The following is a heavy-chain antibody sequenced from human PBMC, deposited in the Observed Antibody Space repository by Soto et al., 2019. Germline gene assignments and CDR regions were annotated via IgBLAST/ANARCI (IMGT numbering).Heavy chain of an antibody. CDR1: GFTFSSYA. J-gene: IGHJ6*03. D-gene: IGHD1-1*01. CDR2: ISGSGGST. V-gene: IGHV3-23*01. Sequence: GGSLRLSCAASGFTFSSYAMSWVRQAPGKRLEWVSAISGSGGSTYYADSVKGRFTISRDNSKNTLYLQMNSLRAEDTAVYYCANSPNWNDVPDYYYYYYMDVWGKGTTVTVSS. CDR3: ANSPNWNDVPDYYYYYYMDV.